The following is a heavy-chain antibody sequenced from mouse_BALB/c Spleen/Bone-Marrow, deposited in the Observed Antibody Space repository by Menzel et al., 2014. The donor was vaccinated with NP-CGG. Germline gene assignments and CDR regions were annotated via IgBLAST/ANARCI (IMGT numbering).Heavy chain of an antibody. CDR3: ARGYRYVYWYFDV. D-gene: IGHD2-14*01. CDR2: INPNNGGT. V-gene: IGHV1-18*01. J-gene: IGHJ1*01. Sequence: VQLQQSGPELVKPGASVKIPCKGSGYTFTDYNMDWVKQSHGKSLEWIGDINPNNGGTIYNQKFKGKATLTVDKSSSTAYMELRSLTSEDTAVYYCARGYRYVYWYFDVWGAGTTVTVSS. CDR1: GYTFTDYN.